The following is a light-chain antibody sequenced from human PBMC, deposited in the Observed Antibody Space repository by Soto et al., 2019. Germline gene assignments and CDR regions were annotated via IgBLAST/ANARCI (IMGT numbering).Light chain of an antibody. Sequence: DIVMTQSPLSLPVTPGEPASISCRSSQSLLLSNGYNYLDWYLQKPGQSPQLLIYLGSHRASGVPDRFSGSGSGTDVTLRISRVEAEDVGVYYCMQALQTPLTFGPGTKVDIK. CDR2: LGS. J-gene: IGKJ3*01. V-gene: IGKV2-28*01. CDR1: QSLLLSNGYNY. CDR3: MQALQTPLT.